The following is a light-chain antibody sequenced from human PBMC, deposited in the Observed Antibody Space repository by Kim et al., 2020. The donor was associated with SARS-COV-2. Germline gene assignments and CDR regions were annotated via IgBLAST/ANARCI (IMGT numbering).Light chain of an antibody. CDR3: QAWDSSTGV. V-gene: IGLV3-1*01. CDR1: KLGDKY. J-gene: IGLJ2*01. Sequence: VSPGQTASITCSGDKLGDKYACWYQQKPGQSPVLGIYQDNRRPAGIPERFSGSNSGNTATLTISGTQAMDEADYYCQAWDSSTGVFGGGTKLTVL. CDR2: QDN.